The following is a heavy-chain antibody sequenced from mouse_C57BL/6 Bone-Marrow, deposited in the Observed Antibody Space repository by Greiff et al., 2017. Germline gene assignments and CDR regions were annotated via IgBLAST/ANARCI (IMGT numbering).Heavy chain of an antibody. CDR2: ISGGGGNT. CDR3: ASLTITTVGRGVYAMDY. Sequence: EVQLVESGGGLVKPGGSLKLSCAASGFTFSSYTMSWVRQTPEKRLEWVATISGGGGNTYYPDSVKGRFTISRDNAKNTLYLQMSSLRSEDTALYYCASLTITTVGRGVYAMDYWGQGTSVTVSS. J-gene: IGHJ4*01. CDR1: GFTFSSYT. V-gene: IGHV5-9*01. D-gene: IGHD1-1*01.